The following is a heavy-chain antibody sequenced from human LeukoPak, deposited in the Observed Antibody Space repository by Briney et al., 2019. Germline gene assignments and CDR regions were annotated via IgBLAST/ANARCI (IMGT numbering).Heavy chain of an antibody. CDR1: GLTFSIHA. CDR2: ISGSGGST. J-gene: IGHJ4*02. CDR3: AKDLGNPSGY. Sequence: GGSLRLSCSASGLTFSIHAMSWVRQAPGKGLEWVSGISGSGGSTYYADSVKGRFTISRDNSKNTLYLQMNSLRAEDTAVYYCAKDLGNPSGYWGQGTLVTVSS. V-gene: IGHV3-23*01. D-gene: IGHD4-23*01.